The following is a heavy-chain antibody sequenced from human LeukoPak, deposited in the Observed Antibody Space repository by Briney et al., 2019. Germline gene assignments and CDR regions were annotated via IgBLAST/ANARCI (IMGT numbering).Heavy chain of an antibody. CDR3: ATGGVLVVYYYDSTEGGYDAFDI. J-gene: IGHJ3*02. CDR2: ISSSGSTI. D-gene: IGHD3-22*01. CDR1: GFTFSDYY. V-gene: IGHV3-11*01. Sequence: GGSLRLSCAASGFTFSDYYMSWIRQAPGKGLEWVSYISSSGSTIYYTDSVKGRFTISRDNSKNTLYLQMNSLRAEDTAVYYCATGGVLVVYYYDSTEGGYDAFDIWGQGTMVTVSS.